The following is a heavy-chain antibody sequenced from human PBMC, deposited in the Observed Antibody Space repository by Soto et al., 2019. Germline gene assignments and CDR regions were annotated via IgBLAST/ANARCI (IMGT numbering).Heavy chain of an antibody. Sequence: GESLKISCKGSGYNFKTYWIAWVRQMPGQGLEWMGIIYPGDSDTTYSPSFQGQVTISVDKTISTAYLQLSSLKASDTAMYYCQRQKRYMAQINNDASDIWGQGPIVTVS. V-gene: IGHV5-51*01. CDR3: QRQKRYMAQINNDASDI. D-gene: IGHD3-16*02. CDR1: GYNFKTYW. CDR2: IYPGDSDT. J-gene: IGHJ3*02.